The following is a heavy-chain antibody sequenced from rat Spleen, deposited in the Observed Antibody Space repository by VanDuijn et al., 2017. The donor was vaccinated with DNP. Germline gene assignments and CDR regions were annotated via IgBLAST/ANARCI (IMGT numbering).Heavy chain of an antibody. J-gene: IGHJ4*01. Sequence: EVQLVESGGNLVQPGRSLKLSCAASGFTFSDYNMAWVRQAPKKSLEWVATITNTGGSTYYQDSVKGRFTISRDSAKSTLYLQMNSLRSEDTATYYCTRINYGGYPSYAMDAWGQGTSVTVSS. CDR1: GFTFSDYN. CDR3: TRINYGGYPSYAMDA. V-gene: IGHV5-7*01. CDR2: ITNTGGST. D-gene: IGHD1-11*01.